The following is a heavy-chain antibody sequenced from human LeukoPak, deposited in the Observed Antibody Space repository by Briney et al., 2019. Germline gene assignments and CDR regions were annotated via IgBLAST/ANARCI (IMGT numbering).Heavy chain of an antibody. Sequence: SETLSLTCAVYGGSFSGYYWSWIRQPPGKGLEWIGEINHSGSTNYNPSLKSRVTISLDTSKNQSSLRLSSVTAADTAVYYCARDSGHSYYYYMDVWGKGTTVTVSS. D-gene: IGHD5-12*01. CDR2: INHSGST. J-gene: IGHJ6*03. CDR1: GGSFSGYY. V-gene: IGHV4-34*01. CDR3: ARDSGHSYYYYMDV.